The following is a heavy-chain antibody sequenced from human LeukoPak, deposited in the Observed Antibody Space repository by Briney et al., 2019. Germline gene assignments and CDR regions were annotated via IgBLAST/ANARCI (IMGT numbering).Heavy chain of an antibody. D-gene: IGHD2-15*01. Sequence: ASVKVSCKASGFTFTSSAMQWVRQARGQRLEWIGWIVVGSGNTNYAQKFQERVTITRDMSTSTAYMELSSLRSEDTAVYYCARGKRRLCSGGSCKPYYFDYWGQGTLVTVSS. J-gene: IGHJ4*02. CDR3: ARGKRRLCSGGSCKPYYFDY. CDR1: GFTFTSSA. V-gene: IGHV1-58*02. CDR2: IVVGSGNT.